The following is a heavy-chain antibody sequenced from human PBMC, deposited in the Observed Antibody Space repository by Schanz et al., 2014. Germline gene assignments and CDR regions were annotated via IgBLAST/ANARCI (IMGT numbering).Heavy chain of an antibody. J-gene: IGHJ4*02. CDR3: ASSGAGYSSSWDFDY. Sequence: QVQLVQSGGEMKKPGASVKVSCKASGGTFSTYTISWVRQAPEQGLEWMGRIIPILGIANYAQKFQGRVTITADKSTFTAYMDVSSLRSEDTAVYYCASSGAGYSSSWDFDYWGQGTLVTASS. D-gene: IGHD6-13*01. CDR1: GGTFSTYT. V-gene: IGHV1-69*02. CDR2: IIPILGIA.